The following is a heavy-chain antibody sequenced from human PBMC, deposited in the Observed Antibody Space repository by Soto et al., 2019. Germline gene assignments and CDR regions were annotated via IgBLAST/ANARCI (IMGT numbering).Heavy chain of an antibody. V-gene: IGHV1-69*02. CDR1: GGTFSSYT. J-gene: IGHJ3*02. Sequence: QVQLVQSGAEVKKPGSSVKVSCKASGGTFSSYTISWVRQAPGQGLEWMGRIIPILGIANYAQKFQGRVTITADKSTSTASMERISLRSEDTAVYYCARGGGTTAYAFDIWGQGTMVTVSS. D-gene: IGHD4-4*01. CDR2: IIPILGIA. CDR3: ARGGGTTAYAFDI.